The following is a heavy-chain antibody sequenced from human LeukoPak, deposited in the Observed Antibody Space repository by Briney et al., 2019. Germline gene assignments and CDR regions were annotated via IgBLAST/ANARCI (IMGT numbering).Heavy chain of an antibody. J-gene: IGHJ4*02. CDR2: IYTSGST. D-gene: IGHD3-10*01. V-gene: IGHV4-61*02. CDR1: GGSISSGSYY. Sequence: SETLSLTCTVSGGSISSGSYYWSWIRQPAGKGLEWIGRIYTSGSTNYNPSLKSRVTMSVDTSKNQLSLKLSSVTAADTAVYYCARESSPWYYGSGRALSTNFDYWGQGTLVTVSS. CDR3: ARESSPWYYGSGRALSTNFDY.